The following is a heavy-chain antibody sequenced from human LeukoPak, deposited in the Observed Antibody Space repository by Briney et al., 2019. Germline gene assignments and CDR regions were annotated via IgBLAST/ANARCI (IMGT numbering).Heavy chain of an antibody. Sequence: GGSLRLSCAASGFTFSSYAMHWVRQAPGKGLEWVAVISYDGSNKYYADSVKGRFTISRDNSKNTLYLQMNSLRAEDTAVYYCASVYDFWSGCYQTAAPVDYWGQGTLVTVSS. CDR3: ASVYDFWSGCYQTAAPVDY. J-gene: IGHJ4*02. CDR1: GFTFSSYA. V-gene: IGHV3-30-3*01. CDR2: ISYDGSNK. D-gene: IGHD3-3*01.